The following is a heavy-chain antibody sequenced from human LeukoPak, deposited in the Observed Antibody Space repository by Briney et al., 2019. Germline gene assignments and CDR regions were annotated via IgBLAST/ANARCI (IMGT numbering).Heavy chain of an antibody. V-gene: IGHV4-34*01. CDR1: GGSFSGYY. J-gene: IGHJ5*02. CDR2: INHSGST. Sequence: SETLSLTCAVYGGSFSGYYWSWIRQPPGKGLEWIGEINHSGSTNYNPSLKSRVTISVDTSKNQFSLKLNSVTAADTAVYYCARGQSRRFDPWGQGTLVTVSS. CDR3: ARGQSRRFDP.